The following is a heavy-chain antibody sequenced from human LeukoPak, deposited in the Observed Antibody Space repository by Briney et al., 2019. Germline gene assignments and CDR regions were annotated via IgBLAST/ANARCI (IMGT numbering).Heavy chain of an antibody. CDR2: IFYSGST. V-gene: IGHV4-39*01. CDR3: ATQILLCHYY. CDR1: GGSISSSSYY. D-gene: IGHD2/OR15-2a*01. Sequence: PSETLSLTCTVSGGSISSSSYYWGWIRQPPGKGLEWIGTIFYSGSTYYNPSLKSRVTVSVDTSKNQFSLKLNSVTASDTAVYYCATQILLCHYYWGQGPLVTVSS. J-gene: IGHJ4*02.